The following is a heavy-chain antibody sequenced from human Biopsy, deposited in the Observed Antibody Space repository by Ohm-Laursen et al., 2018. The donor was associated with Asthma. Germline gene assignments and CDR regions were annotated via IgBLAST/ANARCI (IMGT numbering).Heavy chain of an antibody. V-gene: IGHV1-69*13. D-gene: IGHD2-2*01. CDR3: ARKAGSCISRTCYSLDF. Sequence: SVKVSCKSLGGTFNTYVIGWVRQAPGQGLEWMGGINFVFGTTTYPQKFQDRVTIIADDSTSTVYMELSSLRSEDTAVYYCARKAGSCISRTCYSLDFWGQGTLVTVSS. CDR1: GGTFNTYV. J-gene: IGHJ4*02. CDR2: INFVFGTT.